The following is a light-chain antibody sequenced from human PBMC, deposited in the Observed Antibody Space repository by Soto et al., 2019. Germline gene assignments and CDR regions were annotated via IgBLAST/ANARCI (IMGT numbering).Light chain of an antibody. CDR3: SSYTSSNTWV. Sequence: QSALTQPASVSGSLGQSITISCSGTSSDVGGFHYVSWYQQHPGKVPKVMIYEVSNRPSGVSDRFSGSKSGNTASLTISGLQAEDEADYYCSSYTSSNTWVFGGGTKLTVL. CDR2: EVS. V-gene: IGLV2-14*01. J-gene: IGLJ3*02. CDR1: SSDVGGFHY.